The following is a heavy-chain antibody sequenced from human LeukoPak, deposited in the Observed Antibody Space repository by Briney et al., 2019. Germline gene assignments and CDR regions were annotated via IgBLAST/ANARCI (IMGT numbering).Heavy chain of an antibody. CDR1: GFTFSSYW. CDR2: INTDGSTT. V-gene: IGHV3-74*01. CDR3: AKDRDDSSGYGWFDP. Sequence: GGSLRLSCAASGFTFSSYWMHWVRHAPGKGLVWVSHINTDGSTTTYADSVKGRFTISRDNAKNTLYLQMNSLRAEDTAVYYCAKDRDDSSGYGWFDPWGQGTLVTVSS. D-gene: IGHD3-22*01. J-gene: IGHJ5*02.